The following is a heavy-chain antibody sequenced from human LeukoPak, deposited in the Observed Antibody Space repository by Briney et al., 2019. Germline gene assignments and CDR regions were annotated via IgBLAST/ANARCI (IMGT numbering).Heavy chain of an antibody. CDR2: INHSGST. CDR1: GGSFSGYY. CDR3: ARDVAAHKTVYYYRHV. Sequence: SETLSLTCAVYGGSFSGYYWSWIRQPPGKGLEWIGEINHSGSTNYNPSLKSRVTISVDTSKNQFSLKLSSVTAADTAVYYCARDVAAHKTVYYYRHVWAKGPSVPV. J-gene: IGHJ6*03. D-gene: IGHD6-6*01. V-gene: IGHV4-34*01.